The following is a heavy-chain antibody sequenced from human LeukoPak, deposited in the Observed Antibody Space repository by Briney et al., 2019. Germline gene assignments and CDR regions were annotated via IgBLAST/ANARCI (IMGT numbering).Heavy chain of an antibody. Sequence: RSQTLSLTCAISGDSVSSNSATWNWIRQSPSRGLEWLGRTYYRSKWYYDYAVSVKSRVTIIPDTSRNQFSLQLNSVTPEDTAMYYCARREAGFDYWGQGTLVTVSS. CDR2: TYYRSKWYY. CDR3: ARREAGFDY. J-gene: IGHJ4*02. V-gene: IGHV6-1*01. D-gene: IGHD6-19*01. CDR1: GDSVSSNSAT.